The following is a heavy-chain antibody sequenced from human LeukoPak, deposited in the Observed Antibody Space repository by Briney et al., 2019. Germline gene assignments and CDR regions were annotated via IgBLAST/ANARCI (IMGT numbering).Heavy chain of an antibody. CDR1: GGSLGTYF. CDR3: ARESGTERYFDY. D-gene: IGHD1-26*01. CDR2: IYTSGIT. V-gene: IGHV4-4*07. Sequence: SETLSLTCTVSGGSLGTYFWSWIRQPAGKGLEWIGRIYTSGITNYNPSLKSRVTMSVDTSKNQFSLKLSSVTAADTAVYYCARESGTERYFDYWGQGTLVTVSS. J-gene: IGHJ4*02.